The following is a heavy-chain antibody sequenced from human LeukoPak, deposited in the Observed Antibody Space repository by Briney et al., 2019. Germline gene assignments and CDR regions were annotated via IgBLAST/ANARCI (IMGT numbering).Heavy chain of an antibody. V-gene: IGHV4-4*02. J-gene: IGHJ4*02. CDR1: GGSISSSNW. Sequence: SETLSLTCAVSGGSISSSNWWSWVRQPPGKGLEWIGEIYHSGSTNYNPSLKSRVTISVDKSKNQFSLKLSSVTAADTAVHYCARDSGNDILTGYYDYWGQGTLVTVSS. CDR3: ARDSGNDILTGYYDY. CDR2: IYHSGST. D-gene: IGHD3-9*01.